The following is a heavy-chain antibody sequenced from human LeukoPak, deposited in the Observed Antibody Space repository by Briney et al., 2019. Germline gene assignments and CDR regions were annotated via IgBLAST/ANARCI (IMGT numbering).Heavy chain of an antibody. V-gene: IGHV4-34*01. D-gene: IGHD6-19*01. J-gene: IGHJ4*02. Sequence: SETLSLTCAVYGGSFSGYYWGWIRQPPGKGLEWIGSIYHSGSTYYNPSLKSRVTISVDKSKNQFSLKLSSVTAADTAVYYCARYDVGWYYFDYWGQGTLVTVSS. CDR1: GGSFSGYY. CDR2: IYHSGST. CDR3: ARYDVGWYYFDY.